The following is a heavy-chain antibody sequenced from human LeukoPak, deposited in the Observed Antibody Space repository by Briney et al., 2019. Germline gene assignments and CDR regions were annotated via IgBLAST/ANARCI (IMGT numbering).Heavy chain of an antibody. CDR2: ISSSSSYI. V-gene: IGHV3-21*01. D-gene: IGHD2/OR15-2a*01. Sequence: GGSLRLSCAAPGFTFSSYSMNWVRQAPGKGLEWVSSISSSSSYIYYADSVKGRFTISRDNAKNSLYLQMNSLRAEDTAVYYCARDLLSGFDYWGQGTLVTVSS. J-gene: IGHJ4*02. CDR3: ARDLLSGFDY. CDR1: GFTFSSYS.